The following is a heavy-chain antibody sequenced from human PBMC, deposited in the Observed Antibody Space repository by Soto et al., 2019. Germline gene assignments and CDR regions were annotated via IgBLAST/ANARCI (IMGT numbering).Heavy chain of an antibody. V-gene: IGHV4-31*03. D-gene: IGHD4-17*01. CDR3: AREQPYGDYGLHFDY. J-gene: IGHJ4*02. Sequence: SETLSLTCTVSGGSISSGGYYWSWIRQHPGKGLEWIGYIYYSGSTYYNPSLKSRVTISVDTSKNQFSLKLSSVTAADTAVYYCAREQPYGDYGLHFDYWGQGTLVTVSS. CDR1: GGSISSGGYY. CDR2: IYYSGST.